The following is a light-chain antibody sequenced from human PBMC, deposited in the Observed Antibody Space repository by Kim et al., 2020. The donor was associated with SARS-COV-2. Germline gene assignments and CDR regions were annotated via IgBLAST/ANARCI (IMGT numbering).Light chain of an antibody. J-gene: IGKJ2*01. CDR3: QHYSRFPYT. Sequence: DIQMTQSPSTLSASVGDRVTITCRASENIGTWLAWYQQKPGRAPSLLIYLASTLESGVPSRFSGTGSGTEFSRSITSLQPDDFATYYCQHYSRFPYTFGQGTKLEIK. CDR1: ENIGTW. V-gene: IGKV1-5*03. CDR2: LAS.